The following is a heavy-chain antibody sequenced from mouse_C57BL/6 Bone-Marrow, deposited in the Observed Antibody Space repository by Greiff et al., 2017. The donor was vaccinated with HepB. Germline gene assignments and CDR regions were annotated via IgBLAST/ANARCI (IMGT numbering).Heavy chain of an antibody. D-gene: IGHD2-1*01. CDR2: INSDCGST. V-gene: IGHV5-2*01. J-gene: IGHJ1*03. CDR1: EYEFPSHD. CDR3: ARGVLWTVYYFDV. Sequence: VQLQQSGGGLVQPGESLKLSCESNEYEFPSHDMSWVRKTPEKRLELVAAINSDCGSTYYPDTMERRFIISRDNTKKTLYLQMSRLRSEDTALYYCARGVLWTVYYFDVWGTGTTLTVSS.